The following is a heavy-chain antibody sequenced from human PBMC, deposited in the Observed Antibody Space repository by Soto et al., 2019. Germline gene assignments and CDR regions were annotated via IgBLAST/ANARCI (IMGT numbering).Heavy chain of an antibody. CDR2: ISSSSSTI. J-gene: IGHJ3*02. Sequence: GGSLRLSCAASGFTFSSYSMNWVRQAPGKGLEWVSYISSSSSTIYYADSVKGRFTISRDNAKNSLYLQMNSLRDEDTAVYYCARDRGVDYDFWSGYYRDGAFDIWGQGTMVTVSS. D-gene: IGHD3-3*01. V-gene: IGHV3-48*02. CDR1: GFTFSSYS. CDR3: ARDRGVDYDFWSGYYRDGAFDI.